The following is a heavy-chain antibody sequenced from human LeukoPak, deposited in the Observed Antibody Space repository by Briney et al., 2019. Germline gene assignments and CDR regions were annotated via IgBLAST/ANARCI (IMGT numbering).Heavy chain of an antibody. D-gene: IGHD3-22*01. J-gene: IGHJ4*02. Sequence: GGSLRLSCAASGFTFSSYWMSWVRQAPGKGLEWVANIKQDGSEKYYVDSVKGRFTISRDNAKNSLYLQMNSLRAEDTAVYYCARNRDYYDSSGYYMNYWGREPWSPSPQ. V-gene: IGHV3-7*01. CDR3: ARNRDYYDSSGYYMNY. CDR2: IKQDGSEK. CDR1: GFTFSSYW.